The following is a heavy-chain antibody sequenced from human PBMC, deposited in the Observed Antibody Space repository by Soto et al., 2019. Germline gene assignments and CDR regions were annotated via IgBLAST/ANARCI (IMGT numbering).Heavy chain of an antibody. Sequence: PSETLSLTCTVSGGSISSYYWNWIRQPPGKGLEWIGYIYYSGSTNYNPSLKSRVTISVDTSKNQFSLKLSSVTAADTAVYYCARGFGYSSSGHDYWGQGTLVTVSS. CDR1: GGSISSYY. V-gene: IGHV4-59*01. D-gene: IGHD6-13*01. J-gene: IGHJ4*02. CDR2: IYYSGST. CDR3: ARGFGYSSSGHDY.